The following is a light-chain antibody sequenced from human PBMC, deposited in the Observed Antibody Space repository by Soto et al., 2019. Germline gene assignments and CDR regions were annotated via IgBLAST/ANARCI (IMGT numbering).Light chain of an antibody. Sequence: DIVMTQTPLSLTVTPGEPASISCRSSQSLLDSDDGNTYLDWYLQKPGQSPQLLIYTVSYRASGVRDRFSGSGSGTDFTLKISRVEAEDVGVYYWMQRREFPLTFGGGTKGDI. CDR2: TVS. V-gene: IGKV2-40*01. CDR3: MQRREFPLT. CDR1: QSLLDSDDGNTY. J-gene: IGKJ4*01.